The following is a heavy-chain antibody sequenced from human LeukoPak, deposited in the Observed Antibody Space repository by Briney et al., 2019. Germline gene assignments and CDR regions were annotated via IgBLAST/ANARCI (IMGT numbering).Heavy chain of an antibody. CDR1: GFTFSIYS. CDR2: ITTSSSYI. V-gene: IGHV3-21*01. Sequence: PGGSLRLSCAASGFTFSIYSMNWVRQAPGKGLEWVSSITTSSSYIYYADSVKGRFTISRENAKNSLYLQMNSLRAEDTAVYYCARGLFDYWGQGTLVTVSS. J-gene: IGHJ4*02. CDR3: ARGLFDY.